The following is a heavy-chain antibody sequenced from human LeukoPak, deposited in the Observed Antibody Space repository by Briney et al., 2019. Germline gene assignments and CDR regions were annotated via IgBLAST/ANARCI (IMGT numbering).Heavy chain of an antibody. J-gene: IGHJ4*02. CDR3: ARDRAGYSYGTYFDY. CDR1: GFTFSSYE. Sequence: GGSLRLSCAASGFTFSSYEMNWVRQAPGKGLEWVSYISSSGSTIYYADSVKGRFTISRDNAKNSLYLQMNSLRAEDTAVYYCARDRAGYSYGTYFDYWGQGTLVTVSS. D-gene: IGHD5-18*01. CDR2: ISSSGSTI. V-gene: IGHV3-48*03.